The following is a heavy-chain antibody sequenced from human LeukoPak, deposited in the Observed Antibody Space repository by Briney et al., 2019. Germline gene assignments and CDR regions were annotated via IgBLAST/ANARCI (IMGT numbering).Heavy chain of an antibody. D-gene: IGHD3-22*01. V-gene: IGHV1-69*05. Sequence: SVKVSCKASGGTFSSYAISWVRQAPGQGLEWMGRIIPIFGTANYAQKFQGRVTITTDESTSTAYMELSSLRSEDTAVYYCARGDQFLYYYDSNPFDYWGQGTLVTASS. CDR2: IIPIFGTA. CDR3: ARGDQFLYYYDSNPFDY. J-gene: IGHJ4*02. CDR1: GGTFSSYA.